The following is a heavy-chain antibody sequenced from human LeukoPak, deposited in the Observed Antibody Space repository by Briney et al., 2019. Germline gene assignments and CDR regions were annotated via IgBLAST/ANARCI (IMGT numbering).Heavy chain of an antibody. J-gene: IGHJ5*02. D-gene: IGHD3-22*01. CDR1: GGSITSSNYY. Sequence: KPSETLSLTCTVSGGSITSSNYYWGWIRQPPGKGLEWIGSIYYSGSTYYNPSLKSRVTISVDTSKNQFSLKLSSVTAADTAVYYCARHGGYGRSGYWFDPWGQGTLVTVSS. CDR3: ARHGGYGRSGYWFDP. V-gene: IGHV4-39*01. CDR2: IYYSGST.